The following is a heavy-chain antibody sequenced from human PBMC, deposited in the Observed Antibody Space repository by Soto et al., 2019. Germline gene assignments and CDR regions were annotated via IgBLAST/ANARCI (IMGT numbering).Heavy chain of an antibody. CDR2: VKQNSGNK. CDR1: CCTFTSYD. V-gene: IGHV1-8*02. CDR3: SRGGEGCGFDP. J-gene: IGHJ5*02. Sequence: QEQLVQSGAEMLKPWASVSVSCKASCCTFTSYDVTWVRQAAGQGLEWMGWVKQNSGNKGYAQKFQGRGTMPKNTNIRKAHMELTSLRSDDPAVYYCSRGGEGCGFDPWGQGTLVTVSS. D-gene: IGHD2-8*01.